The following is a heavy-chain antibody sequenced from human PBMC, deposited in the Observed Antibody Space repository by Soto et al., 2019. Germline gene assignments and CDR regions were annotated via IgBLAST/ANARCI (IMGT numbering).Heavy chain of an antibody. D-gene: IGHD3-10*01. CDR1: GFTFSSYW. J-gene: IGHJ4*02. CDR3: ARGYRTYGEAYFDY. CDR2: INSDGSST. Sequence: GGSLRLSCAASGFTFSSYWMHWVRQAPGKGLVWVSRINSDGSSTSYADSVKGRFTISRDNAKNTLYLQMNSLRAEDTAVYYCARGYRTYGEAYFDYWGQGTLVTVSS. V-gene: IGHV3-74*01.